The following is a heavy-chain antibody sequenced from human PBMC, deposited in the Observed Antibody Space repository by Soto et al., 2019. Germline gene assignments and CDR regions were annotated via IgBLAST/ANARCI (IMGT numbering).Heavy chain of an antibody. J-gene: IGHJ4*02. V-gene: IGHV3-21*04. D-gene: IGHD3-3*01. CDR2: ISSSSSYI. CDR1: GFTFSSYN. Sequence: PGWSLRLSCAASGFTFSSYNMNWVRQAPGKGLEWLSSISSSSSYIYYADSVKGRFTISRGNAKNTLYLHMNSLRAEDTAVYYCAIDSGGTIFRVVTYFDSWGQVTLVTVSS. CDR3: AIDSGGTIFRVVTYFDS.